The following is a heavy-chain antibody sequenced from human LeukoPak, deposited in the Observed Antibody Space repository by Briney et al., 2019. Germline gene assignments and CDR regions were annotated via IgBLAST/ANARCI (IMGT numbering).Heavy chain of an antibody. CDR2: ISYDGSDK. V-gene: IGHV3-30*19. CDR1: GFTFSSYG. CDR3: ARNYYDSSGYYHSGAFDI. J-gene: IGHJ3*02. D-gene: IGHD3-22*01. Sequence: PGGSLRLSCAASGFTFSSYGMHWVRQAPGKGLEWVSVISYDGSDKYYADSVKGRFTISRDNSKNTLYLQMNSLRAEDTALYFCARNYYDSSGYYHSGAFDIWGPGTMVTVSS.